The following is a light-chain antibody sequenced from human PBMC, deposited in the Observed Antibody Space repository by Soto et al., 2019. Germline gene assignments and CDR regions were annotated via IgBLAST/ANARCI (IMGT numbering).Light chain of an antibody. CDR3: QQYYDWPWT. CDR1: QSVSSY. J-gene: IGKJ1*01. V-gene: IGKV3-11*01. Sequence: EIVLTQSPATLSLSPGERATLSCRASQSVSSYLAWYQQKPGQAPRLLIYDASNRATGIPARFSGSGSGTDFTLTISSLEPEDFAVYYCQQYYDWPWTFGQGTTVEIK. CDR2: DAS.